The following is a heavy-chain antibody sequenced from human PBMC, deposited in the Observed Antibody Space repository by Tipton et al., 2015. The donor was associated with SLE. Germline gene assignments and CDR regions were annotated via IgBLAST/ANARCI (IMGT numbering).Heavy chain of an antibody. Sequence: QLVQSGAEVKKPGASVTVSCKASGYAFTSYYIHWLRQAPGQGLEWMGIINPASGSATYAQKFRGRVTMTRDLSTTTVYMGLSGLRSDDTAVFFCARGENVDNWGQGTLVSASS. CDR1: GYAFTSYY. CDR2: INPASGSA. J-gene: IGHJ4*02. CDR3: ARGENVDN. V-gene: IGHV1-46*01.